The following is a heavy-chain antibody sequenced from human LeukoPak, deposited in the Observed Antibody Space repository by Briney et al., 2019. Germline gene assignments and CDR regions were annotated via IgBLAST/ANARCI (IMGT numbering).Heavy chain of an antibody. Sequence: SVKVSCKASGGTFNTYAITWVRQAPGQGLEWMGGIIPIFGTANYAQKFQGRVTITADKSTSTAYMELSSLRSDDTAVYYCARDPDRQYQLLMNYYYYYMDVWGKGTTVTVSS. CDR2: IIPIFGTA. J-gene: IGHJ6*03. CDR1: GGTFNTYA. D-gene: IGHD2-2*01. V-gene: IGHV1-69*06. CDR3: ARDPDRQYQLLMNYYYYYMDV.